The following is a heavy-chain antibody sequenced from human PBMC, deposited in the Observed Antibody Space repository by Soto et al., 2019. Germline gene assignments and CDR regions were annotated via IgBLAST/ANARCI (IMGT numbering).Heavy chain of an antibody. J-gene: IGHJ3*02. Sequence: SETLSLTCTVSGGSISSYYWSWIRQPPGKGLEWIGYIYYSGSTNYNPSLKSRVTISVDTSKNQFSLKLSSVTAADTAVYYCARTYYYGSGSDAFDIWGQGTMVTVSS. V-gene: IGHV4-59*01. D-gene: IGHD3-10*01. CDR2: IYYSGST. CDR3: ARTYYYGSGSDAFDI. CDR1: GGSISSYY.